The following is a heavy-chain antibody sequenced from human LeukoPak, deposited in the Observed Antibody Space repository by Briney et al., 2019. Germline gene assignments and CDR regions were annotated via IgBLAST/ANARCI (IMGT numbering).Heavy chain of an antibody. Sequence: GASVKVSCKASGYTFTGYGISWVRQAPGQGLEWMGWISAYNGNTNYAQKLQGRVTMTTDTSTSTAYMELRSLRSDDTAVYYCARSMPMLTGTTGPKYYFDYWGQGTLVTVSS. J-gene: IGHJ4*02. D-gene: IGHD1-7*01. V-gene: IGHV1-18*01. CDR3: ARSMPMLTGTTGPKYYFDY. CDR2: ISAYNGNT. CDR1: GYTFTGYG.